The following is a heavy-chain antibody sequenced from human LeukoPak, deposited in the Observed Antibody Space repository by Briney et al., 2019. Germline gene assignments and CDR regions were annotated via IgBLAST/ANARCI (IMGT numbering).Heavy chain of an antibody. CDR3: AKKAGSRTDQYPLDY. J-gene: IGHJ4*02. Sequence: GGSLRLSCAASGITCSSYAMRWGRQAPWKGLDWVSVISGSGGTTYYADSVKGRFTISRDNSKNTLYLQMSSLRAEDTAVYYCAKKAGSRTDQYPLDYWGQGTLVTVSS. CDR2: ISGSGGTT. V-gene: IGHV3-23*01. CDR1: GITCSSYA. D-gene: IGHD2-15*01.